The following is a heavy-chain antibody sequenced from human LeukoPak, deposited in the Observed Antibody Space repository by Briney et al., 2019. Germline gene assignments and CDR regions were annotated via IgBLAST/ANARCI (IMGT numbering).Heavy chain of an antibody. V-gene: IGHV4-59*01. CDR1: GGSISSYY. Sequence: SETLSLTCTVSGGSISSYYWSWIRQPPGKGLEWIGYIYYSGSTNYNPSLKSRVTLSVDTSKNQFSLKLSSVTAADTAVYYRARYSSSSVVGWFDPWGQGTLVTVSS. J-gene: IGHJ5*02. CDR3: ARYSSSSVVGWFDP. D-gene: IGHD6-6*01. CDR2: IYYSGST.